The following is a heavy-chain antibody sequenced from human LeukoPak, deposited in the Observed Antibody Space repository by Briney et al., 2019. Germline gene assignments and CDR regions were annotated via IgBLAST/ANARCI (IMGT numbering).Heavy chain of an antibody. J-gene: IGHJ4*02. V-gene: IGHV4-4*02. Sequence: KPSETLSLTCAVSGGSISSSNWWSWVRQPPGKGLEWIGEIYHSGSTNYNPSLKSRLTISVDKSKNQFSLKLSSVTAADTAVYYCARVEFIAAAVTYDYWGQGTLVTVSS. CDR1: GGSISSSNW. CDR2: IYHSGST. CDR3: ARVEFIAAAVTYDY. D-gene: IGHD6-13*01.